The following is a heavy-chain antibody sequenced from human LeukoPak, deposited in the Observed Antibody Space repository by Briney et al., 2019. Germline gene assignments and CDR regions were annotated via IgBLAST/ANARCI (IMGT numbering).Heavy chain of an antibody. J-gene: IGHJ4*02. D-gene: IGHD3-3*01. CDR1: GFTFSTFW. Sequence: PGGSLRLSCAASGFTFSTFWMRWVRQTPGKGLVWVSRISSDGSTTHYADSVKGRFTISRDNAKNSLYLQMNSLRAEDTAVYYCARGLRFLEWLSVHYFDYWGQGTLVTVSS. CDR3: ARGLRFLEWLSVHYFDY. V-gene: IGHV3-74*01. CDR2: ISSDGSTT.